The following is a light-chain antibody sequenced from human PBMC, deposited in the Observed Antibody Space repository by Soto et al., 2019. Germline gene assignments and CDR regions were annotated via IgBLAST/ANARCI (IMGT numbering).Light chain of an antibody. J-gene: IGKJ1*01. CDR1: QSVSSW. Sequence: DIQMTQSPSILSASVGDRVTITCRASQSVSSWLAWYQQKPGKAPKVLIYKASTLASGVPSRFSGSGSGTEFTLTITSLQPDDSATYYCQQYSTYWTFGQGTKVEIK. CDR2: KAS. CDR3: QQYSTYWT. V-gene: IGKV1-5*03.